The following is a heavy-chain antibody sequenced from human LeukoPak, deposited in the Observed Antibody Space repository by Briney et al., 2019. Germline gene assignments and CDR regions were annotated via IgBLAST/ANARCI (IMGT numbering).Heavy chain of an antibody. CDR1: GFTFSSYA. J-gene: IGHJ4*02. D-gene: IGHD7-27*01. Sequence: GGSLRLSCAASGFTFSSYAMSWVRQAPGKGLEWVSAISGSGGSTYYADSVKGRFTISRDNSKNTVYLQMNSLRAEDTAIYYCAKSLGGEFNYWGQGTLVTVSS. CDR2: ISGSGGST. V-gene: IGHV3-23*01. CDR3: AKSLGGEFNY.